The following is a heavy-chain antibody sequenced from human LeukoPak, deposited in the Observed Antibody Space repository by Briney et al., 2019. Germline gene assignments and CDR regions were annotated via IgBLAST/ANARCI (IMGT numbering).Heavy chain of an antibody. D-gene: IGHD3-22*01. CDR2: IYTSGST. Sequence: PSETLSLTCAVYGGSFSGYYWSWIRQPAGKGLEWIGRIYTSGSTNYNPSLKSRVTISVDTSKNQFSLKLSSVTAADTAVYYCARDANIVVVDDAFDIWGQGTMVTVSS. J-gene: IGHJ3*02. CDR1: GGSFSGYY. V-gene: IGHV4-4*07. CDR3: ARDANIVVVDDAFDI.